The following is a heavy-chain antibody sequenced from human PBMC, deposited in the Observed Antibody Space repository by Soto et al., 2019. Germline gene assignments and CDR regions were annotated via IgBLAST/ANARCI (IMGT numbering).Heavy chain of an antibody. D-gene: IGHD3-16*01. Sequence: QITLKESGPTLVKPTQTLTLTCTFSGFSLNTTAVGVGWIRQPPGKALEWLALIYWDGDKRYSPSLKSMLAITKDTYKNQVVLKMTNMDPAETATFYRSRRECDDYVRGSYKGAFETWVRATMLTVSS. CDR3: SRRECDDYVRGSYKGAFET. V-gene: IGHV2-5*02. CDR2: IYWDGDK. CDR1: GFSLNTTAVG. J-gene: IGHJ3*02.